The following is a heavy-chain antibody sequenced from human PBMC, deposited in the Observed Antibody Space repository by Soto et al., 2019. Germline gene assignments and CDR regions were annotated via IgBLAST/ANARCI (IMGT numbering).Heavy chain of an antibody. J-gene: IGHJ5*02. V-gene: IGHV1-69*01. CDR3: ARDQSRGVAAAGGRCDP. CDR1: GGTFSSYA. CDR2: IIPIFGTA. D-gene: IGHD6-13*01. Sequence: QVQLVQSGAEVKKPGSSVKVSCKASGGTFSSYAISWVRQAPGQGLEWMGGIIPIFGTANYAQKFQGRVTITADESTSTAYMELSSLRSEDTAVYYCARDQSRGVAAAGGRCDPWGQGTLVTVSS.